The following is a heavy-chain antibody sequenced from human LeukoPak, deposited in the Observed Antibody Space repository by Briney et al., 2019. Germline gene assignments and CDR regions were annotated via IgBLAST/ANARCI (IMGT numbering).Heavy chain of an antibody. CDR3: ARLGFIAAAGTGYFDY. Sequence: SETPSLTCTVSGGSISSYYWSWIRQPPGKGLEWIGYIYTSGSTNYNPSLKSRVTISVDTSKNQFSLKLSSVTAADTAVYYCARLGFIAAAGTGYFDYWGQGTLVTVSS. J-gene: IGHJ4*02. V-gene: IGHV4-4*09. D-gene: IGHD6-13*01. CDR1: GGSISSYY. CDR2: IYTSGST.